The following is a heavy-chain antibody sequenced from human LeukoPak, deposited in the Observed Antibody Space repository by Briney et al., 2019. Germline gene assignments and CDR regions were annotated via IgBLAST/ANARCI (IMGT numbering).Heavy chain of an antibody. CDR2: IYHSGST. J-gene: IGHJ3*02. Sequence: PSQTLSLTCAVSGHSISSGYYGGWIRQPPGKGLEWIGSIYHSGSTHYNPSLKSRVTISVDTSKNQFSLNLSSVTAADTAMYYCARNRSAVIVPAAMGGAFDIWGHGTMVTVSS. CDR3: ARNRSAVIVPAAMGGAFDI. V-gene: IGHV4-38-2*01. D-gene: IGHD2-2*01. CDR1: GHSISSGYY.